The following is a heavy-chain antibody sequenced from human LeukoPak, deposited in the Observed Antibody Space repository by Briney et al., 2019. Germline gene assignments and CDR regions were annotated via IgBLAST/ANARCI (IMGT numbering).Heavy chain of an antibody. D-gene: IGHD6-6*01. V-gene: IGHV4-4*07. Sequence: PSETLSLTCTVSGGSISNYYWSWIRQPAGKGLEWTGRIYTSGSTNYNPSLKSRVTMSVDTSKNQFSLKLSSVTAADTAVYYCARPSELHSSSGAFEIWGQGTMVTVSS. J-gene: IGHJ3*02. CDR3: ARPSELHSSSGAFEI. CDR1: GGSISNYY. CDR2: IYTSGST.